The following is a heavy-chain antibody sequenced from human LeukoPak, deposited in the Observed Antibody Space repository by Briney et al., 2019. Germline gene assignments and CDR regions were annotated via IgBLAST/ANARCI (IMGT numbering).Heavy chain of an antibody. V-gene: IGHV3-74*01. CDR2: INSDGSSR. J-gene: IGHJ3*02. D-gene: IGHD3-22*01. Sequence: GGSLRLSCAASGFTFSSYWMHWVRQAPGKGRVWVSRINSDGSSRSYADSVKGRFTISRDNAKNTLYLQMNSLRAEDTAVYYCASNEVVVTASHDAFDIWGQGTMVTVSS. CDR1: GFTFSSYW. CDR3: ASNEVVVTASHDAFDI.